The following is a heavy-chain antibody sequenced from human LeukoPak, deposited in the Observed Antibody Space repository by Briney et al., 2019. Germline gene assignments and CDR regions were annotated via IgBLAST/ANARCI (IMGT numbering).Heavy chain of an antibody. CDR1: GFTFSRYG. Sequence: GSLRLSCAASGFTFSRYGMSWVRQAPGKGLEWIGSISYSGTTYYNPSLKSRVTISVDTSKNHFSLKLSSVTAADTAVYYCAANSADYNTLGSSYKVWGQGTLVTVSS. J-gene: IGHJ4*02. D-gene: IGHD3-10*01. V-gene: IGHV4-39*02. CDR2: ISYSGTT. CDR3: AANSADYNTLGSSYKV.